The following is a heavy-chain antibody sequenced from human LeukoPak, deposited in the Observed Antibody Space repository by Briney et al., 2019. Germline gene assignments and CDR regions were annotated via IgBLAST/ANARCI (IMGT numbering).Heavy chain of an antibody. J-gene: IGHJ6*03. V-gene: IGHV3-48*01. CDR2: ISSSSSTI. CDR3: ARGAYREDYYYYYYMDV. CDR1: GFTFSSYS. Sequence: PGGSLRLSCAASGFTFSSYSMNWVRQAPGKGLEWVSYISSSSSTIYYADSVKGRFTISRDNAKNSLYLQMNSLRAEDTAVYYCARGAYREDYYYYYYMDVWGKGTTVTISS. D-gene: IGHD2-2*01.